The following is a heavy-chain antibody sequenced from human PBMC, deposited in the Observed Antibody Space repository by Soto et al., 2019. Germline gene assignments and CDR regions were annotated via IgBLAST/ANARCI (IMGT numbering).Heavy chain of an antibody. CDR1: GYTFSSYA. CDR2: IIPIFGTA. D-gene: IGHD6-13*01. J-gene: IGHJ6*02. CDR3: ARERADSSSWFYGMDV. V-gene: IGHV1-69*13. Sequence: SSVKLSCKASGYTFSSYAIGWVRQTPGQGLEWMGGIIPIFGTANYAQKFQGRVTITADESTSTAYMELSSLRSEDTAVYYCARERADSSSWFYGMDVWGQGTTVTVSS.